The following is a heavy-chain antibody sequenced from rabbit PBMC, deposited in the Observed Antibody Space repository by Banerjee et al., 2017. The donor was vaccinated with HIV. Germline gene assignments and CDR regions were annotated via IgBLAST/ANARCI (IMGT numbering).Heavy chain of an antibody. Sequence: HLVESGGGLVQPEGSLTLTCTASGFSFSSNYYMCWVRQAPGKGLEWIGTIYAGKGSTDYASWVNGRFTISSDNAQNTVDLQMNSLTAADTATYFCARVKAGSSYLLKLWGPGTLVTVS. CDR2: IYAGKGST. CDR3: ARVKAGSSYLLKL. CDR1: GFSFSSNYY. D-gene: IGHD8-1*01. V-gene: IGHV1S7*01. J-gene: IGHJ4*01.